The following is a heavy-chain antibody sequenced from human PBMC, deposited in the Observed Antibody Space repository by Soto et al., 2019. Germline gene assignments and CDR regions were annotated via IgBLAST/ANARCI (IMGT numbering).Heavy chain of an antibody. CDR2: FDPEDGET. CDR1: GYTLTELS. Sequence: ASVKVSCKVSGYTLTELSMHWVRQAPGKGLEWMGGFDPEDGETIYAQKFQGRVTMTEDTSTDTAYMELSSLRSEDTAVYYCATGILVSYGMDVWGQGTTVTVSS. J-gene: IGHJ6*02. V-gene: IGHV1-24*01. D-gene: IGHD1-26*01. CDR3: ATGILVSYGMDV.